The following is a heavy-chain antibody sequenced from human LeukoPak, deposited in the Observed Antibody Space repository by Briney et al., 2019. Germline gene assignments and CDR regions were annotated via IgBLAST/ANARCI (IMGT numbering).Heavy chain of an antibody. Sequence: SETLSLTCTVSGGSVSSGSYYWSWIRQPPGKGLEWIGYIYYSGSTNYNPSLKSRVTISVDTSKNQFSLKLSSVTAADTAVYYCARGYDSSDYPGYGMDVWGQGTTVTVSS. V-gene: IGHV4-61*01. CDR2: IYYSGST. CDR3: ARGYDSSDYPGYGMDV. CDR1: GGSVSSGSYY. J-gene: IGHJ6*02. D-gene: IGHD3-22*01.